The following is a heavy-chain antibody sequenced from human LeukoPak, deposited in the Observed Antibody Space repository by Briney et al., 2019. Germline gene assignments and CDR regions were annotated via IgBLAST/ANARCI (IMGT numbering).Heavy chain of an antibody. Sequence: GESLKISCNGSGYSFTSYWIAWVRQMPGKGLELMGIIYPGDSDTRYSPFFEGLVTISADKSISTAYLQWGRLKASDTAMYYCARIVAHYFDYWGQGTLVTVSS. D-gene: IGHD5-12*01. J-gene: IGHJ4*02. CDR3: ARIVAHYFDY. CDR2: IYPGDSDT. CDR1: GYSFTSYW. V-gene: IGHV5-51*01.